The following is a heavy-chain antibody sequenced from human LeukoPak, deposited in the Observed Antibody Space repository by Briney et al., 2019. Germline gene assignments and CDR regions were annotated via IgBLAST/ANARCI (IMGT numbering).Heavy chain of an antibody. D-gene: IGHD3-10*01. V-gene: IGHV4-39*01. CDR1: GGSISSSSYY. Sequence: SETLSLTCTVSGGSISSSSYYWGWIREPPGKGLEWIGSIYYSGSTYYNPSLKSRVTISVDTSKNQFSLKLSSVTAADTAVYYCARVSGSGYYEAWGQGTLVTVSS. CDR3: ARVSGSGYYEA. CDR2: IYYSGST. J-gene: IGHJ5*02.